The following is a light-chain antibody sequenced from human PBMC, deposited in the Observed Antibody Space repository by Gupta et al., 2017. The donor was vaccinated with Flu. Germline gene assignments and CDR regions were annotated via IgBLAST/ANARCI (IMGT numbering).Light chain of an antibody. Sequence: QSALTQPASVSGSPGPSITISCTGTSSDVGGYNSVSWYRQHPGKAPKLMIFEVSNRPSGVSNRFSGSKSGNTASLTISGLQAEDEADYYCSSYTSSNTYVFGTGTKVTVL. CDR1: SSDVGGYNS. CDR3: SSYTSSNTYV. J-gene: IGLJ1*01. V-gene: IGLV2-14*01. CDR2: EVS.